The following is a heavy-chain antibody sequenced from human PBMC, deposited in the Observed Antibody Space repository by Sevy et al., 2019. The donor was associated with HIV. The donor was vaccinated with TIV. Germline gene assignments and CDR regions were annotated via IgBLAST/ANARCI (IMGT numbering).Heavy chain of an antibody. CDR3: TGDAGYSTGWYPLDY. CDR1: GFSVSTHA. J-gene: IGHJ4*02. CDR2: ISYDGSRK. D-gene: IGHD6-19*01. V-gene: IGHV3-30-3*01. Sequence: GGSLRLSCAASGFSVSTHAMHWVRQAPGKGLEWVALISYDGSRKYYADSVKGRLTTSRDNSKNTLYLQMSSLRPDDTALYCCTGDAGYSTGWYPLDYWGQGTLVTVSS.